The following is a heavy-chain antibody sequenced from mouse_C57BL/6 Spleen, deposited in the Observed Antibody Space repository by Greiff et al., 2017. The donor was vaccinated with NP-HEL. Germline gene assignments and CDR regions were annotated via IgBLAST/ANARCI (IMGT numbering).Heavy chain of an antibody. Sequence: VKLMESGAELMKPGASVKLSCKATGYTFTGYWIEWVKQRPGHGLEWIGEILPGSGSTNYNEKFKGKATFTADTSSNTAYMQLSSLTTEDSAIYYCARAVRQLRLPPYFDYWGQGTTLTVSS. CDR3: ARAVRQLRLPPYFDY. CDR1: GYTFTGYW. CDR2: ILPGSGST. D-gene: IGHD3-2*02. V-gene: IGHV1-9*01. J-gene: IGHJ2*01.